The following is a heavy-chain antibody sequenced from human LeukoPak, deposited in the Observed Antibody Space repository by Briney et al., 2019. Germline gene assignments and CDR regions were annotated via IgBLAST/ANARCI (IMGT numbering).Heavy chain of an antibody. CDR1: GDSISSSSYY. V-gene: IGHV4-39*01. D-gene: IGHD3-22*01. J-gene: IGHJ4*02. CDR2: IYYSGST. CDR3: ARSRTYYYDSSDYDY. Sequence: KTSETLSLTCTVSGDSISSSSYYWGWIRQPRGRGLEWIGSIYYSGSTYYNPSLKSRVAISVDTSKNQFSLKLSSVTAADTAVYYCARSRTYYYDSSDYDYWGQGTLVTVSS.